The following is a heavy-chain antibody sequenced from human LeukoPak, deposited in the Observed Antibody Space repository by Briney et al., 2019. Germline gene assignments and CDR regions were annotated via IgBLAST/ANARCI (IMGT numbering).Heavy chain of an antibody. V-gene: IGHV4-39*01. CDR3: ARHYGRFLGPAVQESDY. J-gene: IGHJ4*02. D-gene: IGHD2-2*01. CDR1: GGSISSYY. Sequence: PSETLSLTCTVSGGSISSYYWGWIRQPPGKGLEWIGSIYYSGSTYYNPSLKSRVTISVDTSKNQFSLKLSSVTAADTAVYYCARHYGRFLGPAVQESDYWGQGTLVTVSS. CDR2: IYYSGST.